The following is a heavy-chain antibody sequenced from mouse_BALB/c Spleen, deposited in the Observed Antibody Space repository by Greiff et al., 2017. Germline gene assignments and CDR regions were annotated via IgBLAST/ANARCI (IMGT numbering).Heavy chain of an antibody. CDR2: IWGDGST. V-gene: IGHV2-6-7*01. J-gene: IGHJ2*01. CDR1: GFSLTGYG. CDR3: ARARYYYGSSPYFDY. D-gene: IGHD1-1*01. Sequence: QVQLKESGPGLVAPSQSLSITCTVSGFSLTGYGVNWVRQPPGKGLEWLGMIWGDGSTDYNSALKSRLSISKDNSKSQVFLKMNSLQTDDTARYYCARARYYYGSSPYFDYWGQGTTLTVSS.